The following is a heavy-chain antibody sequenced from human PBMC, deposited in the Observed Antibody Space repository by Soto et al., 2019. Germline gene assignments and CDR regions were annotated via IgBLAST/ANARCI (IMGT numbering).Heavy chain of an antibody. V-gene: IGHV5-10-1*01. CDR1: GYNFTTYW. J-gene: IGHJ3*02. Sequence: PGESLKISCQGSGYNFTTYWISWVRQLPGRGLEWMGRIDPSDSYTNYSPSFQGHITISVDRSISTAYLHWSSLKASDTAMYYCAAGYTTGPDAFDIWGQGTMVTVSS. CDR2: IDPSDSYT. D-gene: IGHD6-13*01. CDR3: AAGYTTGPDAFDI.